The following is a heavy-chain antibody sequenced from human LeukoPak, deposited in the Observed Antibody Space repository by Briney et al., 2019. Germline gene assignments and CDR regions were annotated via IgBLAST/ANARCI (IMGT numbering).Heavy chain of an antibody. V-gene: IGHV3-48*03. CDR2: ISSSGSTI. D-gene: IGHD6-19*01. CDR3: ARVRYSSGFYYFDY. Sequence: GGSLRLSCAASGFTFSSYEMNWVRQAPGKGLEWVSYISSSGSTIYYADSVKGRFTISRDNAKNSLYLQMNSLRAEDTAVYYCARVRYSSGFYYFDYWGQGTLVTASS. J-gene: IGHJ4*02. CDR1: GFTFSSYE.